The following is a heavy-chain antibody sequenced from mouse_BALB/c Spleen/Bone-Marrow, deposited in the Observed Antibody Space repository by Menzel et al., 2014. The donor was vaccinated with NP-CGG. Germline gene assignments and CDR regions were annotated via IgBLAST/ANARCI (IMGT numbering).Heavy chain of an antibody. CDR2: IDPANGNT. CDR3: ARNYGYGKSFAY. V-gene: IGHV14-3*02. D-gene: IGHD2-2*01. Sequence: VQLQQSGPELVKPGASVKLSCTASGFNIKDTYMHWVKQRPEQGLEWIGRIDPANGNTKYDPKFQGKATITADTSSNTVYMQLSSLNAEDTAVYYCARNYGYGKSFAYWGQGTLVTVSA. CDR1: GFNIKDTY. J-gene: IGHJ3*01.